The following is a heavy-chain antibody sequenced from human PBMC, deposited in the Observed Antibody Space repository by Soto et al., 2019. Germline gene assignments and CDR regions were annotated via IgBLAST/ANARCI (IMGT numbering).Heavy chain of an antibody. J-gene: IGHJ4*02. CDR2: ISAHNGDT. Sequence: ASVKVSCKASGYSFATYGFSWVRQAPGQGLECVGWISAHNGDTHYSQKFQGRVTLTSDTATNTGYMELRSLTSDDTAGYFCATEPIYYNDGSGYYPLGHWGQGTLVTVSS. D-gene: IGHD3-22*01. CDR3: ATEPIYYNDGSGYYPLGH. CDR1: GYSFATYG. V-gene: IGHV1-18*04.